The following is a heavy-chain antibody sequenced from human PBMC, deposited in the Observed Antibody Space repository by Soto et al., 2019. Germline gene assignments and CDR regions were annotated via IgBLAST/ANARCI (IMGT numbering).Heavy chain of an antibody. D-gene: IGHD6-6*01. CDR3: ARDWDWIAARRPSYGMDV. CDR2: ISSSSSTI. CDR1: GFTFSSYS. J-gene: IGHJ6*02. Sequence: EVQLVESGGGLVQPGGSLRLSCAASGFTFSSYSMNWVRQAPGKGLEWVSYISSSSSTIYYADSVKGRFTISRDNAKNSLYLQMNSLRDEDTAVYYWARDWDWIAARRPSYGMDVWGQGTTVTVSS. V-gene: IGHV3-48*02.